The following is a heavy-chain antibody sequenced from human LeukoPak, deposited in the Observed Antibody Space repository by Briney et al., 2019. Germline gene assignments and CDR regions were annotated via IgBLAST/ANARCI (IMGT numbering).Heavy chain of an antibody. J-gene: IGHJ4*02. CDR2: IYYSDNT. D-gene: IGHD3-10*01. CDR3: ARGVNYDSGSYYDY. CDR1: GVSINSYF. V-gene: IGHV4-59*01. Sequence: SETLSLTCTVSGVSINSYFWSWIRQPPGKGLEWIGYIYYSDNTNYNPSLKSRVTISVETSKNQFSLKLTSVTAADTAVYYCARGVNYDSGSYYDYWGQGTLVTVSS.